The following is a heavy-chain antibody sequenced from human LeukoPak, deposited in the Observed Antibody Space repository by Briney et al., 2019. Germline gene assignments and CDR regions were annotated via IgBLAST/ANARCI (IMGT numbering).Heavy chain of an antibody. CDR3: ARVCRLRTAAGWGYYFDY. Sequence: ASVKVSCKASGYTFTSYDINWVRQATGQGLEWMGWMNPNSGNTGYAQKFQGRVTITRNTSISTAYMELSSLRSEDTAVYYCARVCRLRTAAGWGYYFDYWGQGTLVTVSS. J-gene: IGHJ4*02. CDR1: GYTFTSYD. D-gene: IGHD6-13*01. V-gene: IGHV1-8*03. CDR2: MNPNSGNT.